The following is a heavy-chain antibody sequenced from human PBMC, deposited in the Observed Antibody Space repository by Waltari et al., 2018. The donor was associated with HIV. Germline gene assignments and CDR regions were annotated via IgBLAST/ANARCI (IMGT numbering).Heavy chain of an antibody. V-gene: IGHV4-59*08. J-gene: IGHJ6*02. CDR2: IYYSGST. Sequence: QVQQQESGPGLVTPSETLSITCTVPGGSTSTYYWRWIRKHQARGLEWIGYIYYSGSTNYHPSLKSRVTRSVDTSKNQFSLKLSSVTAADTAVYYCARLSYYGSGSSIPSYYGMDVWGQGTTVTVSS. CDR3: ARLSYYGSGSSIPSYYGMDV. CDR1: GGSTSTYY. D-gene: IGHD3-10*01.